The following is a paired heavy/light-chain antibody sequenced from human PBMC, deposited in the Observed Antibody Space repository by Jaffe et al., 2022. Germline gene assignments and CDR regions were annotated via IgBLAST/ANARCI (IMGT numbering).Heavy chain of an antibody. Sequence: EVQLLESGGGLVQPGGSLRLSCAASGFTFSSYAMSWVRQAPGKGLEWVSAISGSGGSTYYADSVKGRFTISRDNSKNTLYLQMNSLRAEDTAVYYCAKDPHLYGWFRELYSNYFDYWGQGTLVTVSS. CDR2: ISGSGGST. V-gene: IGHV3-23*01. CDR3: AKDPHLYGWFRELYSNYFDY. D-gene: IGHD3-10*01. CDR1: GFTFSSYA. J-gene: IGHJ4*02.
Light chain of an antibody. CDR2: AAS. Sequence: DIQMTQSPSSLSASVGDRVTITCRASQGISNYLAWFQQKPGKAPKSLIYAASSLQSGVPSKFSGSGSGTDFTLTISSLQPEDFATYYCQQYNSYPPTFGQGTRLEIK. V-gene: IGKV1-16*02. CDR3: QQYNSYPPT. CDR1: QGISNY. J-gene: IGKJ5*01.